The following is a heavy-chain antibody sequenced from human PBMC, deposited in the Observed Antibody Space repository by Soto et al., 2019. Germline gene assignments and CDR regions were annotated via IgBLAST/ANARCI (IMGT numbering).Heavy chain of an antibody. CDR1: GYTFTSYY. V-gene: IGHV1-46*01. D-gene: IGHD3-22*01. J-gene: IGHJ6*02. CDR2: INPSGGST. CDR3: ARVNHYYDSSGKGDYYYGLDV. Sequence: AAVKVSCKASGYTFTSYYMHWVRQAPGQGLEWMGIINPSGGSTSYAQKFQGRVTMTRDTSTSTVYMELSSLRSEDTAVYYCARVNHYYDSSGKGDYYYGLDVWGQGTTVTVSS.